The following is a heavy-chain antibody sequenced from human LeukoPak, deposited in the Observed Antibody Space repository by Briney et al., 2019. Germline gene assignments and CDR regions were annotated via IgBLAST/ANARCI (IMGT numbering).Heavy chain of an antibody. CDR1: GYTFTSYG. Sequence: ASVKVSCKASGYTFTSYGISWVRQAPGQGLEWMGWISAYNGNTNYAQKFQGRVTMTTDSSTSTAYMELRSLGSDDTAVYYCARDQAAAGIYYFDYWGQGTLVTVSS. CDR2: ISAYNGNT. V-gene: IGHV1-18*01. J-gene: IGHJ4*02. CDR3: ARDQAAAGIYYFDY. D-gene: IGHD6-13*01.